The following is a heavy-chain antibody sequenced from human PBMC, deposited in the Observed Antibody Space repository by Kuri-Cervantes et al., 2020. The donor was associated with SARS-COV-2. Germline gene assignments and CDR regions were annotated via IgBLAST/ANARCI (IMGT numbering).Heavy chain of an antibody. Sequence: GGSLRLSCAASGFTVTNYYMSWVRQAPGKGLEWVSVIYRGGSTYHADSVKGRFTISRDNSQNTAYLQMNSLRAEDTAMYYCTRESYHQNVGFDYWGQGTLVTVSS. D-gene: IGHD1-26*01. CDR2: IYRGGST. CDR3: TRESYHQNVGFDY. V-gene: IGHV3-66*02. CDR1: GFTVTNYY. J-gene: IGHJ4*02.